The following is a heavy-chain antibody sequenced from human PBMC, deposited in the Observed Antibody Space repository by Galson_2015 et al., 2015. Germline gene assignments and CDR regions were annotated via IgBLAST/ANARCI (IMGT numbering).Heavy chain of an antibody. CDR3: AHSGNFWSGYHPRFDP. D-gene: IGHD3-3*01. CDR1: GFSLSTSGVG. J-gene: IGHJ5*02. Sequence: PALVKPTQPLTLTCTFSGFSLSTSGVGVGWIRQPPGKALVWLALIYWDDDKRYSPSLKSRLTITKDTSKNQVVLTMTNMDPVDTATYYCAHSGNFWSGYHPRFDPWGQGTLVTVSS. V-gene: IGHV2-5*02. CDR2: IYWDDDK.